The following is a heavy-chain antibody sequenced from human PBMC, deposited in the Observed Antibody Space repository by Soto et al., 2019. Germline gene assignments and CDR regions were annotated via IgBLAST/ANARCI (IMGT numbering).Heavy chain of an antibody. CDR1: GFTFSSYG. CDR2: ISYDGSNK. J-gene: IGHJ4*02. D-gene: IGHD6-19*01. V-gene: IGHV3-30*18. CDR3: AKDRGSGYSSGWLDY. Sequence: GGSLRLSCAASGFTFSSYGMHWVRQAPGKVLEWVAVISYDGSNKYYADSVKGRFTISRDNSKNTLYLQMNSLRAEDTAVYYCAKDRGSGYSSGWLDYWGQGTLVTVSS.